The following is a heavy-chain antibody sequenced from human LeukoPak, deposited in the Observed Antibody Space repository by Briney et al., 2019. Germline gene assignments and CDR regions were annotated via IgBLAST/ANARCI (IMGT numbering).Heavy chain of an antibody. V-gene: IGHV3-7*01. CDR3: AGCGGNSCYFYY. CDR2: TKQDGSAK. CDR1: GFSFISYW. Sequence: GGSLRLSCAASGFSFISYWMSWVRQAPGKGLEWVANTKQDGSAKNYVDSVKGRFTISRDNAKNSLYLQLNSLRAGETVGYYWAGCGGNSCYFYYWGQGNLGIVSP. D-gene: IGHD2-21*01. J-gene: IGHJ4*03.